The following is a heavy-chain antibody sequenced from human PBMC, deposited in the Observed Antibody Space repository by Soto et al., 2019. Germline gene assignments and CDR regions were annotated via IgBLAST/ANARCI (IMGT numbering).Heavy chain of an antibody. D-gene: IGHD3-9*01. Sequence: PSETLSLTCAVSGDSISSYYCMWIRQPPGKGLESIGYLYYGRSANYNPSLKSRVTLSVDTSKNQFSLKLSSVTAAGTAVYYCARDHPYYDILTGYYPYGMDVWGQGTTVTVSS. CDR3: ARDHPYYDILTGYYPYGMDV. J-gene: IGHJ6*02. CDR2: LYYGRSA. CDR1: GDSISSYY. V-gene: IGHV4-59*01.